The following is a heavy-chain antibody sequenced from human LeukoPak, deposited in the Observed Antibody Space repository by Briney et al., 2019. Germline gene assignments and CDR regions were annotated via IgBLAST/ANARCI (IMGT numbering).Heavy chain of an antibody. CDR1: GSTFTSYD. D-gene: IGHD3-22*01. Sequence: ALVKLSCSASGSTFTSYDITRVRQAPGQGLGWLGVFSTRSGSTTYAQKLQGSVTLNRGTSTSTDYMALSSLTSEDTAVYCSDSEMYYYGSSGYYARSEYFQHWGQGTLVTVSS. CDR2: FSTRSGST. CDR3: DSEMYYYGSSGYYARSEYFQH. V-gene: IGHV1-46*01. J-gene: IGHJ1*01.